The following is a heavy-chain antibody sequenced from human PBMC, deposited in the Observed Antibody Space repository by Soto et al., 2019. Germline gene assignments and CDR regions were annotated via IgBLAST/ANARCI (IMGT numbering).Heavy chain of an antibody. J-gene: IGHJ6*02. CDR1: GGTFSSYA. D-gene: IGHD3-10*01. V-gene: IGHV1-69*01. CDR2: IIPIFGTA. CDR3: ARGFAEPIVRLRGYGSGGYYTTRRYYYYGMVV. Sequence: QVQLVQSGAEVKKPGSSVKVSCKASGGTFSSYAIIWVRQAPGQGLEWMGGIIPIFGTANYAQKFQGRVTITVDEFMCPAYMELRSLRSEEPAVYYCARGFAEPIVRLRGYGSGGYYTTRRYYYYGMVVWGPGTTVTVSS.